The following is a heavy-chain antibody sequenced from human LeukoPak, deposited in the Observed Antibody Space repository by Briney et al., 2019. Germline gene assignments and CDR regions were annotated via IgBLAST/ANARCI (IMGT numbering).Heavy chain of an antibody. CDR3: ARPGGIYWSGELSLHPHYFGY. V-gene: IGHV4-34*01. Sequence: PSETLSLTCAVYGGSFSGYYWSWIRQPPGKGLEWIGEINHSGSTNYNPSLKSRVTISVDTSKNQFSLKLSSVTAADTAVYYCARPGGIYWSGELSLHPHYFGYWGQGTLVTVSS. D-gene: IGHD3-10*01. J-gene: IGHJ4*02. CDR1: GGSFSGYY. CDR2: INHSGST.